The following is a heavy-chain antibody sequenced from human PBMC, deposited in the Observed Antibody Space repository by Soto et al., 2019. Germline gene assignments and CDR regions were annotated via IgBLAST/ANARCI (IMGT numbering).Heavy chain of an antibody. V-gene: IGHV3-30*18. D-gene: IGHD2-15*01. Sequence: QVQLVESGGGVVQPGRSLRLSCAASGFTFSSYGMHWVRQAPGKGLEWVAVISYDGSNKYYADSVKGRFTISRDNSKNTLYLQMNSLRAADTAVYYCAKGDKVSYYYYGMDVWGQGTTVTVSS. CDR2: ISYDGSNK. CDR1: GFTFSSYG. CDR3: AKGDKVSYYYYGMDV. J-gene: IGHJ6*02.